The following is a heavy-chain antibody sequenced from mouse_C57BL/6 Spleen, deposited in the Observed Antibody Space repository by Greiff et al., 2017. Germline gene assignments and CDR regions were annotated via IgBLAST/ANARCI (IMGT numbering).Heavy chain of an antibody. D-gene: IGHD2-1*01. CDR3: TRRGNYPDYAMGY. CDR1: GFTFSDYG. V-gene: IGHV5-17*01. Sequence: EVKLVESGGGLVKPGGSLKLSCEASGFTFSDYGMHWVRQAPEKGLEWVAYISSGGSNTYYADTVKGRFTISRNNAKNTLFLQMTSLRSEDTAIYYCTRRGNYPDYAMGYWGQGTSVTVSS. J-gene: IGHJ4*01. CDR2: ISSGGSNT.